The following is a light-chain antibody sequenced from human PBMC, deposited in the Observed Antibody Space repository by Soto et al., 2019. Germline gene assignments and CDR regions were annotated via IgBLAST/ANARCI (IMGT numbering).Light chain of an antibody. CDR1: SSDVGGYNY. V-gene: IGLV2-14*01. J-gene: IGLJ3*02. CDR3: SSYTSSISWV. Sequence: QSALTQPASVSGSPGQSITISCTGTSSDVGGYNYVSWYQQHPGKAPKLMIYDVSNRPSGVSNRFSGSKSGNTASLTISGLQAEDEADYYCSSYTSSISWVFGVGTTLTVL. CDR2: DVS.